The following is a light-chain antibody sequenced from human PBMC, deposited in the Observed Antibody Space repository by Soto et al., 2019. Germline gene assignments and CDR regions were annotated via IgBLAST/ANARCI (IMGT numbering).Light chain of an antibody. CDR1: MRDIGAYNL. V-gene: IGLV2-14*01. CDR3: SSLTSRSSLI. Sequence: QSVLTQPASVSGSPGQSITIFCAGTMRDIGAYNLVSWYQQHPGRAPQLIIYEVRNRPSGSSFRFSGSKSGNTASLTISGLQAEDEADYYCSSLTSRSSLIFGGGTKVTVL. CDR2: EVR. J-gene: IGLJ2*01.